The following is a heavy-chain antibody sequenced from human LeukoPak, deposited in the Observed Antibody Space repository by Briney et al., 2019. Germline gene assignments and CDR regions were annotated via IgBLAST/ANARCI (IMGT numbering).Heavy chain of an antibody. Sequence: SETLSLTCTVSGGSISSGGYYWSWIRQHPGKSLEWIGYIYYSGSTYYNPSLKSRVTISVDTSKNQFSLKLSSVTAADTAVYYCARVQGHSRSLNVDYWGQGTLVTVSS. CDR3: ARVQGHSRSLNVDY. D-gene: IGHD5-18*01. CDR2: IYYSGST. CDR1: GGSISSGGYY. V-gene: IGHV4-31*03. J-gene: IGHJ4*02.